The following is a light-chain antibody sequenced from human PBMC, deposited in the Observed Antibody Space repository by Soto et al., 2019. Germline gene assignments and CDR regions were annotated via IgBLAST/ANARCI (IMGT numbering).Light chain of an antibody. Sequence: DIQMTQSPSSLSASVGDRVTITCRASQGISNYLAWYQQKPGKVPKLLIYAASTLQSGVPSRFSGSGSGTDFTLTISSLRPEDVATYYCQKYNSAPSITFGQGTRLEIK. CDR1: QGISNY. V-gene: IGKV1-27*01. CDR2: AAS. CDR3: QKYNSAPSIT. J-gene: IGKJ5*01.